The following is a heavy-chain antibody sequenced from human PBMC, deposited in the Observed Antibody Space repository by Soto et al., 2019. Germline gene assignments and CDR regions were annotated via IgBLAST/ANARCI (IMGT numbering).Heavy chain of an antibody. D-gene: IGHD5-18*01. CDR3: ARSGYSYGLDV. Sequence: AGSLRLSCAPPGFTFSTYAMHWVRQAPGKGLAWVAVISYDGSNKYYADSVKGRFTISRDNSKNTLYLQMNSLRAEDTAVYYCARSGYSYGLDVWGQGTTVTVSS. J-gene: IGHJ6*02. CDR1: GFTFSTYA. CDR2: ISYDGSNK. V-gene: IGHV3-30-3*01.